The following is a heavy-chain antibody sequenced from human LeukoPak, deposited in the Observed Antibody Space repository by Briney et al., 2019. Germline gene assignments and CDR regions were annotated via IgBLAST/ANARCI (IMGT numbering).Heavy chain of an antibody. V-gene: IGHV4-59*01. CDR2: IHYSGVT. D-gene: IGHD3-9*01. Sequence: QPSETLSLTCAVSGGSLSTYYWNWIRQAPGKGLEWIAYIHYSGVTNYNPYLKSRVTIFFDTSKNQFSLNLNSVTAADTAVYYCARFEWGKNWFEPWGQGTLVTVSS. J-gene: IGHJ5*02. CDR3: ARFEWGKNWFEP. CDR1: GGSLSTYY.